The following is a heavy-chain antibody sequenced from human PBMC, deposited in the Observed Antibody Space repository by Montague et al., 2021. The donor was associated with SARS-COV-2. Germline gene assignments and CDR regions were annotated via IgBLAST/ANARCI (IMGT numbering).Heavy chain of an antibody. J-gene: IGHJ4*02. CDR1: GDSVSRYNGA. Sequence: CAISGDSVSRYNGAWNWIRQSPSRGLEWLGRTYYGSQWYTDYAVSVRSRITINPHTSKNQFSLHLNSVTPEDTAVYYCARSRFISSSWVIDYWSQGTLVTVSS. D-gene: IGHD6-13*01. CDR3: ARSRFISSSWVIDY. V-gene: IGHV6-1*01. CDR2: TYYGSQWYT.